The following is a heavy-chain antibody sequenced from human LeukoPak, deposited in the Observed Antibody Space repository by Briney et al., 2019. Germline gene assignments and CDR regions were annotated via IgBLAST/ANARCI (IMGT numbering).Heavy chain of an antibody. CDR1: GITFSSYA. CDR3: APGASGSYYFGMDV. V-gene: IGHV3-23*01. Sequence: GGSLRLSCAASGITFSSYAMSWVRQAPGKGLEWVSAISGSGRSTYYTDSVKGRFTISRDNSKNTVYLQMNSLRAEDTAVYYCAPGASGSYYFGMDVWGQGTTVTVSS. D-gene: IGHD1-26*01. J-gene: IGHJ6*02. CDR2: ISGSGRST.